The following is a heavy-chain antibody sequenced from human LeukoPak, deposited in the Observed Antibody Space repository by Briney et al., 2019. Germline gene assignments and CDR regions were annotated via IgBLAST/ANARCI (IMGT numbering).Heavy chain of an antibody. Sequence: GGSLRLSCAASGFTFSSYTMTWVRQAPGKGLEWVSYISSGSSYIYYADSVKGRFTISRDNAENSLYLQMNSLRAEDTAVYYCARGSEGYCSGGGCYYGMDVWGQGTTVTVSS. CDR3: ARGSEGYCSGGGCYYGMDV. J-gene: IGHJ6*01. CDR2: ISSGSSYI. V-gene: IGHV3-21*01. CDR1: GFTFSSYT. D-gene: IGHD2-15*01.